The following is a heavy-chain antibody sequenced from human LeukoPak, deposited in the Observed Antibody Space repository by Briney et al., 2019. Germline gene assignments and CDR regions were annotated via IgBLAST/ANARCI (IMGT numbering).Heavy chain of an antibody. D-gene: IGHD6-19*01. Sequence: KPGGSLRLSCAASGFTFSSYSMNWVRQAPGKGLEWVSSISSSSSYIYYADSVKGRFTISRDNAKNSLYLQMNSLRAEDTAVYYCARGFIAVAGTVDYWGQGTLVTVSS. CDR2: ISSSSSYI. V-gene: IGHV3-21*01. J-gene: IGHJ4*02. CDR1: GFTFSSYS. CDR3: ARGFIAVAGTVDY.